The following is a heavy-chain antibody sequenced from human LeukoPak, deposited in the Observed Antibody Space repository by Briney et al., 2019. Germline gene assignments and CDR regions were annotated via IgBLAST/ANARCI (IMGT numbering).Heavy chain of an antibody. J-gene: IGHJ5*02. Sequence: SETLSLTCAVYGGSFSGYYWSRIRQPPGKGLEWIGEINHSGSTNYNPSLKSRVTISVDTSKNQFSLKLSSVTAADTAVYYCARGWGTLTYNWFDPWGQGTLVTVSS. CDR2: INHSGST. CDR3: ARGWGTLTYNWFDP. V-gene: IGHV4-34*01. D-gene: IGHD7-27*01. CDR1: GGSFSGYY.